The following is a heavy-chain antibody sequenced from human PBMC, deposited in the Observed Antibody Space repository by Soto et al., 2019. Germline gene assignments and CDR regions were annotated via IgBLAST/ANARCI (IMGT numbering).Heavy chain of an antibody. CDR3: VRGGSNDGS. Sequence: RGGSLRLSCTASGFKFSDSWMNWVRQAPGKGLEWLARIKPDESEKKYADCVKGRFGSSRDNAKNSMYLQMDILRGADTAVDYGVRGGSNDGSWGQGTVVTV. V-gene: IGHV3-7*01. D-gene: IGHD4-4*01. J-gene: IGHJ5*02. CDR1: GFKFSDSW. CDR2: IKPDESEK.